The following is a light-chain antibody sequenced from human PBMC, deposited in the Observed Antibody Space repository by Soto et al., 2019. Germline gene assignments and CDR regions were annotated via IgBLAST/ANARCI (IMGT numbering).Light chain of an antibody. CDR2: GAS. CDR1: QSVTGSY. Sequence: EIVLTQSPGTLSLSPGERATLSCRASQSVTGSYLAWYQQKPGQAPRLLIYGASSRASGIPDRFSGSGSGTDFTLSISRLEPEDFAVYYCQQYGSSPPFTFGPGTKVDMK. V-gene: IGKV3-20*01. J-gene: IGKJ3*01. CDR3: QQYGSSPPFT.